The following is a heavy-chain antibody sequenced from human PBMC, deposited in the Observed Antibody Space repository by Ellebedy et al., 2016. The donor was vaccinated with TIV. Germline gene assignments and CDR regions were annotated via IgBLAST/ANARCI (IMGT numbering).Heavy chain of an antibody. V-gene: IGHV3-33*01. D-gene: IGHD1-14*01. CDR3: ARDRRTEHEHHSPHFDD. Sequence: GESLKISCAASGFTFSSYGMHWVRQAPGKGLEWVAVIWYDGSNKYNADSVKGRFTISRDNSKNTLYLQMNSLRAKDTAVYYCARDRRTEHEHHSPHFDDWGQGTLVTVSS. CDR2: IWYDGSNK. CDR1: GFTFSSYG. J-gene: IGHJ4*02.